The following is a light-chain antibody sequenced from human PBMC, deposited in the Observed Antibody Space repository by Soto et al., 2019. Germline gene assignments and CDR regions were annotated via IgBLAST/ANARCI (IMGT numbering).Light chain of an antibody. CDR3: XXXXXWPXT. V-gene: IGKV3-15*01. CDR1: QTVRSN. CDR2: TAS. Sequence: EIVMTQSPATLSVSPGERATLSCRASQTVRSNLAWYQQKPGQAPRLLIYTASTRGTGIPARFSGSGSETEFTLXIXXXXSXXXAXXXXXXXXXWPXTFGQGTKVEIK. J-gene: IGKJ1*01.